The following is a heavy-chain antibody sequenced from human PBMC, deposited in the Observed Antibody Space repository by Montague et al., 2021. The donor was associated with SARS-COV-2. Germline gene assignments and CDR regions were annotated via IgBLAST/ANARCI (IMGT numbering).Heavy chain of an antibody. V-gene: IGHV4-34*01. CDR1: GGSFSRYS. CDR2: ITNSGSV. Sequence: SETLSLTCAVYGGSFSRYSYNWVRQAPGKGLEWIGEITNSGSVNXHPSLNNRVATSVDPSKSQVSLRLTSVTVADTAIYFCARQKLRPHKPIKKEFYYYGLDIWGQGTTVTVS. CDR3: ARQKLRPHKPIKKEFYYYGLDI. J-gene: IGHJ6*02.